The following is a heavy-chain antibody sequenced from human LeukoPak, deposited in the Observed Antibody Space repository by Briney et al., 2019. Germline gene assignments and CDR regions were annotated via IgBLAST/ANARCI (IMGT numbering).Heavy chain of an antibody. CDR2: IYTSGST. D-gene: IGHD3-16*01. V-gene: IGHV4-59*10. CDR1: GGSFSGYY. CDR3: ARGYQEGEFDY. Sequence: PSETLSLTCAVYGGSFSGYYWSWIRQPPGKGLEWIGRIYTSGSTNYNPSLKSRVTISVDTSKNQFSLKLSSVTAADTAVYYCARGYQEGEFDYWGQGTLVTVSS. J-gene: IGHJ4*02.